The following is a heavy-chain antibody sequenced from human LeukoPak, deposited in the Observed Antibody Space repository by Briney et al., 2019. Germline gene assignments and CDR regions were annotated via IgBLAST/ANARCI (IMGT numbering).Heavy chain of an antibody. D-gene: IGHD5-12*01. V-gene: IGHV3-11*04. CDR1: GFIFTDYY. CDR3: AREHSGYDFPGRDYYYMDV. J-gene: IGHJ6*03. CDR2: ISGSGSMI. Sequence: GGSLRLSCAASGFIFTDYYMSWIRQAPGKGLEWVSYISGSGSMIYYADSVKGRFTISRDNAKNSLYLQMNSLRAEDTAVYYCAREHSGYDFPGRDYYYMDVWGKGTTVTVSS.